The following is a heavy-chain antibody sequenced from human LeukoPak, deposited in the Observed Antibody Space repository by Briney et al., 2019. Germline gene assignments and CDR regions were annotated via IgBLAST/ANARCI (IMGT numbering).Heavy chain of an antibody. D-gene: IGHD6-19*01. V-gene: IGHV1-69*04. CDR2: IIPILGIA. J-gene: IGHJ4*02. Sequence: ASVKVSCKASGGTFSSYAISWVRQAPGQGLEWMGRIIPILGIANYAQKFQGRVTITADKSTSTAYMELSSLRSEDTAVYYCARSTSSGWYFDYWGQGTLVTVSS. CDR3: ARSTSSGWYFDY. CDR1: GGTFSSYA.